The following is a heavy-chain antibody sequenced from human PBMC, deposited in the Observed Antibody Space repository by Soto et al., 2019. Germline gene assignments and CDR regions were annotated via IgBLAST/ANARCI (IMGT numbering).Heavy chain of an antibody. CDR3: AREREDALVTRQLYGFWYFDL. CDR1: GYTFTSYG. D-gene: IGHD2-21*02. J-gene: IGHJ2*01. Sequence: QVQLVQSGAEVKKPGASVKVSCKASGYTFTSYGISWVRQAPGQGLEWMGWISAYNGNTNYAQKLQGRVTMTTDTSTSTAYMELRSLRSDDTAVYYCAREREDALVTRQLYGFWYFDLWGRGTLVTVSS. V-gene: IGHV1-18*01. CDR2: ISAYNGNT.